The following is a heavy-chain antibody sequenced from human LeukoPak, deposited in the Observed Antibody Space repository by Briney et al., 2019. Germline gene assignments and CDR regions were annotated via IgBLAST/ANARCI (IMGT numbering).Heavy chain of an antibody. Sequence: SETLSLTCTVSGGSISSYYWSWIRQPPGKGLEWIGYIYYSGSTNYNPSLKSRVTISVDTSRNQFSLKLSSVTAADTAMYYCAREDSGISDNAFDIWGQGTMVTISS. CDR3: AREDSGISDNAFDI. D-gene: IGHD1-26*01. CDR2: IYYSGST. CDR1: GGSISSYY. J-gene: IGHJ3*02. V-gene: IGHV4-59*12.